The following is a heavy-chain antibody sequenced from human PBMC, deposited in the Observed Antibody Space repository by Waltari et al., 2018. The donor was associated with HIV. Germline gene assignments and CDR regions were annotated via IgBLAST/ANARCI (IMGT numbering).Heavy chain of an antibody. D-gene: IGHD2-8*01. CDR2: ISSCSSTI. CDR1: GFTFSSYS. J-gene: IGHJ4*02. V-gene: IGHV3-48*04. Sequence: EVQLVESGGGLLQPGGYLRLSCAASGFTFSSYSMNWVRQAPGKGLGWVAYISSCSSTIYYADAVKGRFTISRDNAKNSLYLQMNSLRAEDTAVYYCARDGADCTNGVCYFTDCDYWGQGTLVTVSS. CDR3: ARDGADCTNGVCYFTDCDY.